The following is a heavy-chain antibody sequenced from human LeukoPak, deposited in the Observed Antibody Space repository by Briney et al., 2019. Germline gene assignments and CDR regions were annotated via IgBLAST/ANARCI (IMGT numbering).Heavy chain of an antibody. Sequence: GESLKISCKGSGYIFNKYWIGWVRQMPGKGLEWMGIIYPDDSDTRYRPSVQGQVTISADKSISTAYLQWSSLKASDTAMYYCARTSPYYYDSSGYYAFSAFDYWGQGTLVTVSS. J-gene: IGHJ4*02. D-gene: IGHD3-22*01. CDR2: IYPDDSDT. V-gene: IGHV5-51*01. CDR1: GYIFNKYW. CDR3: ARTSPYYYDSSGYYAFSAFDY.